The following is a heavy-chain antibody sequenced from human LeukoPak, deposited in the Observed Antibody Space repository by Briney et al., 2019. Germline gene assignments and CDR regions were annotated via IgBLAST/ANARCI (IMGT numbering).Heavy chain of an antibody. CDR3: ARFYVVGATMRRAFDI. CDR1: GGSISSSSYY. CDR2: IYYSGST. Sequence: SETLSLTCTVSGGSISSSSYYWGWIRQPPGKGLEWIGSIYYSGSTYYNPSLKSRVTISVDTSKNQFSLKLSSVTAADTAVYYCARFYVVGATMRRAFDIWGQGTMVTVSS. D-gene: IGHD1-26*01. V-gene: IGHV4-39*07. J-gene: IGHJ3*02.